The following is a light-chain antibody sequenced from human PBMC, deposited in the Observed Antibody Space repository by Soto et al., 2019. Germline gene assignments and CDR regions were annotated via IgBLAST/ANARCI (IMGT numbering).Light chain of an antibody. Sequence: DIQMTQSPSTLSASLGDRVTITCRASQTISTYLNWHQQELGRAPKLLVYGASTLQSGVPSRFTASGSGTHFTLTISGLQPADFATYYCQQSYNTPITFGQGTRLEIK. CDR3: QQSYNTPIT. CDR2: GAS. CDR1: QTISTY. J-gene: IGKJ5*01. V-gene: IGKV1-39*01.